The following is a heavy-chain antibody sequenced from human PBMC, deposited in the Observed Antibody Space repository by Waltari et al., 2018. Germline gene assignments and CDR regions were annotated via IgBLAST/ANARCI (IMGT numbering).Heavy chain of an antibody. CDR2: IYYSGST. CDR1: GGSISSSSYY. CDR3: ARGGGSGYYGGDV. J-gene: IGHJ6*02. Sequence: QVQLQESGPGLVKPSETLSLTCTVSGGSISSSSYYWGWIRQPPGKGLEWIGSIYYSGSTYYNPSLKSRVTISVDTSKNQFSLKLSSVTAADTAVYYCARGGGSGYYGGDVWGQGTTVTVSS. V-gene: IGHV4-39*07. D-gene: IGHD3-22*01.